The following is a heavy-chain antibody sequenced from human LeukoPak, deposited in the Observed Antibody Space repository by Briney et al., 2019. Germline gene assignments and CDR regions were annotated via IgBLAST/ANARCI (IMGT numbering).Heavy chain of an antibody. V-gene: IGHV3-48*01. CDR2: ISSSSSTI. CDR1: GFTFSSYS. Sequence: PGGSLRLSCAASGFTFSSYSMSWVRQAPGKGLEWVSYISSSSSTIYYADSVKGRFTISRDNAKNSLYLQMNSLRAEGTAVYYCATDRYSTFDYWGQGILVTVSS. J-gene: IGHJ4*02. CDR3: ATDRYSTFDY. D-gene: IGHD6-13*01.